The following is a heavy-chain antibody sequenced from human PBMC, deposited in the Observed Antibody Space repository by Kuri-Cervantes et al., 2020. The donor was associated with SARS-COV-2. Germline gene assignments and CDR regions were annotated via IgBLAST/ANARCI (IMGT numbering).Heavy chain of an antibody. J-gene: IGHJ6*02. Sequence: ASVKVSCKASGYTFTSYNMHWVRQAPGQGLEWMGIINPSDGRTRYAQKFQGGVTMTRDTSTSTVYMELSSLRSEDTAVYYCARTIYYDFWSGYSPAARGMDVWGQGTTVTVSS. CDR2: INPSDGRT. D-gene: IGHD3-3*01. CDR3: ARTIYYDFWSGYSPAARGMDV. CDR1: GYTFTSYN. V-gene: IGHV1-46*01.